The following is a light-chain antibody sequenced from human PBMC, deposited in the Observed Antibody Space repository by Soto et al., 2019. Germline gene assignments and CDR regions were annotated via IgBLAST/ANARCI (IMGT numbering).Light chain of an antibody. Sequence: HMTHTRYSLSASLGYIVTITCRSSQSIKSYLNWFQQKPGKGPRLLIYATSSLQSGVPSRFSGSGSGTDFTLTISSLQPEDFATYYCQQSYCQPWTFGPGTKVDIK. CDR1: QSIKSY. CDR3: QQSYCQPWT. V-gene: IGKV1-39*01. CDR2: ATS. J-gene: IGKJ1*01.